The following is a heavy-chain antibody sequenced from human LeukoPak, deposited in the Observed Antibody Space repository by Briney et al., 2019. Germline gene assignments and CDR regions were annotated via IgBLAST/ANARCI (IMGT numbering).Heavy chain of an antibody. Sequence: SETLSLTCTVSGGSISSYYWSWIRQPPGKGLEWIGYIYYSGSTNYNPSLTSRVTLSVDTPMNQFALKLSSVTAADTAVYYCARVISSSWSGYYYYYGMDVWGQGTTVTVSS. V-gene: IGHV4-59*01. CDR1: GGSISSYY. J-gene: IGHJ6*02. CDR2: IYYSGST. D-gene: IGHD6-13*01. CDR3: ARVISSSWSGYYYYYGMDV.